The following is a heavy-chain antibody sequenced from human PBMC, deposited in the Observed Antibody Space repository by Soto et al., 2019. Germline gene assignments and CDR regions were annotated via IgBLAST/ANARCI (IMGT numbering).Heavy chain of an antibody. Sequence: SETLSLTCTVSGGSISSGDYYWSWIRQPPGKGLEWIGYIYYSGSTYYNPSLKSRVTISVDTSKNQFSLKLSSVTAADTAVYYCARALYDSSGLGGIFFDYWGQGTLGTVS. CDR2: IYYSGST. J-gene: IGHJ4*02. CDR1: GGSISSGDYY. V-gene: IGHV4-30-4*01. CDR3: ARALYDSSGLGGIFFDY. D-gene: IGHD3-22*01.